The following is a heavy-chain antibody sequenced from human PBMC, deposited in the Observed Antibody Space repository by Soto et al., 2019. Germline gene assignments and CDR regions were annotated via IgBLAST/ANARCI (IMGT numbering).Heavy chain of an antibody. CDR2: IYDSESA. J-gene: IGHJ4*02. Sequence: QVQLPESGPGLVKSSQTQSLICSVSGESISSGGYYWSWIRHHPGKGLEWIGYIYDSESAYYNPSLKSRVTISMDTSKNHFAMKLSSVTAADTAVYYCARASSSSSAADYWGQGTLITVSS. CDR1: GESISSGGYY. D-gene: IGHD6-6*01. V-gene: IGHV4-31*03. CDR3: ARASSSSSAADY.